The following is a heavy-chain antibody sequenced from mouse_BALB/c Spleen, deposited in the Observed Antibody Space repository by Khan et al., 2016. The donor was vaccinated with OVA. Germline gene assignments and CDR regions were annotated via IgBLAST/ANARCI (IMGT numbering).Heavy chain of an antibody. CDR2: INTHSGVP. V-gene: IGHV9-4*02. CDR1: GYTFTTAG. J-gene: IGHJ4*01. CDR3: ARGGAAFYRNDGGAMDY. Sequence: QLQLVQSGPELKKPGETVRISCKASGYTFTTAGMQWVQKMPGKGLEWIGWINTHSGVPKYAEDFKGRFAFSLETSASTVYLQITNLKNEDTATYFCARGGAAFYRNDGGAMDYWGQGTSVTVSS. D-gene: IGHD2-14*01.